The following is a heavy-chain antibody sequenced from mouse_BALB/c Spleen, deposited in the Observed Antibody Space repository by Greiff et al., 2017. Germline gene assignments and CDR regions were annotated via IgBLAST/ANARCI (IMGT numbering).Heavy chain of an antibody. V-gene: IGHV10-1*02. CDR2: IRSKSNNYAT. CDR1: GFTFNTYA. CDR3: VRHFYGYWYFDV. D-gene: IGHD1-2*01. J-gene: IGHJ1*01. Sequence: EVNVVESGGGLVQPKGSLKLSCAASGFTFNTYAMNWVRQAPGKGLEWVARIRSKSNNYATYYADSVKDRFTISRDDSQSMLYLQMNNLKTEDTAMYYCVRHFYGYWYFDVWGAGTTVTVSS.